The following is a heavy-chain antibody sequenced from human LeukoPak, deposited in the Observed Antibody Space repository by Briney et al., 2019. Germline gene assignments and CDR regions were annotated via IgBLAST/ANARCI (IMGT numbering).Heavy chain of an antibody. CDR1: GLIFRSYS. D-gene: IGHD2-8*01. CDR2: ISSSISYT. CDR3: AREVLDATNGMDV. V-gene: IGHV3-21*01. Sequence: GGSLRLSCAASGLIFRSYSMNWVRPAPGKGLEWVSSISSSISYTFHADSVKGRFTISRDNAKNSLYLQMNSLRVEDTAVYYCAREVLDATNGMDVWGQGTTVTVSS. J-gene: IGHJ6*02.